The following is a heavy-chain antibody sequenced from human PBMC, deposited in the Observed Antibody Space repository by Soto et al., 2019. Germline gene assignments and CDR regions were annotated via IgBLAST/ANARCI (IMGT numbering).Heavy chain of an antibody. D-gene: IGHD3-22*01. CDR2: VNPDSGNT. CDR1: GYNFITKA. Sequence: ASVKVSCKASGYNFITKALHWVRQAPGQSLEWMGLVNPDSGNTKYSQKLQGRVTITRDTSANTAYMELSSLRSEDTAIYYCARGGSGYTWFNEFWGQGTLVTVSS. J-gene: IGHJ4*02. V-gene: IGHV1-3*01. CDR3: ARGGSGYTWFNEF.